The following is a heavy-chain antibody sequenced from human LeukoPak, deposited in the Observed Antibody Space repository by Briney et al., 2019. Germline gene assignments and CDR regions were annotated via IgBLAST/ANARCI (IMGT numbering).Heavy chain of an antibody. CDR1: EFTFSSYA. V-gene: IGHV3-23*01. J-gene: IGHJ4*02. D-gene: IGHD3-10*01. CDR2: IGGSGVIT. CDR3: AKIGSYFDY. Sequence: GGSLRLSCAASEFTFSSYAMSWVRQAPGKGLEWVSRIGGSGVITYHADSVKGRFTTSRDNSKNTLYLQMNSLRAEDTAVYYCAKIGSYFDYWGQGILVTVSS.